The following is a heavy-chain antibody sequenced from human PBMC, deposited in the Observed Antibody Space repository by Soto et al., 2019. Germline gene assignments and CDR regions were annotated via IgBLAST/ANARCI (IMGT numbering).Heavy chain of an antibody. CDR3: AKANLREFDH. Sequence: QVQLVESGGGVVQPATSLRLSCAASGFTFRTYGMHWVRQAPGKGLEWVAVISNDESYKSYADSVKGRFTISRDNSKNTLYLQMSSLRAEDTAVYYCAKANLREFDHWGQGTLVTVSS. J-gene: IGHJ4*02. V-gene: IGHV3-30*18. CDR1: GFTFRTYG. CDR2: ISNDESYK. D-gene: IGHD4-17*01.